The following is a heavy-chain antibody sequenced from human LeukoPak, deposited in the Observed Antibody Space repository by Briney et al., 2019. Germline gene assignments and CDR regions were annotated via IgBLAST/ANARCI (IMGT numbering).Heavy chain of an antibody. V-gene: IGHV4-4*07. CDR3: AGDRRRYGNWFDP. CDR1: GGSISSYY. Sequence: SETLSLTCTVSGGSISSYYWSWIRQPAGKGLEWIGRIYTSGSTNYNPCLKSRVTMSQDTTKNQFSMELSSVTAGDPAQDYLAGDRRRYGNWFDPWGQGTLVTVSS. D-gene: IGHD4-17*01. J-gene: IGHJ5*02. CDR2: IYTSGST.